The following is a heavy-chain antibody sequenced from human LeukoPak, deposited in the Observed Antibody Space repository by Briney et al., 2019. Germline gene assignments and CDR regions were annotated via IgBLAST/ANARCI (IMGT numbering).Heavy chain of an antibody. D-gene: IGHD3-10*01. CDR3: SSQPGALDY. V-gene: IGHV1-69*13. CDR1: GGTFSSYA. Sequence: ASVKVSCKASGGTFSSYAISWVRQAPGQGLEWMGGIIPIFGTANYAQKFQGRVTITADESTSTAYMELNSLRAEDTAVYYCSSQPGALDYWGQGTLVTVSS. CDR2: IIPIFGTA. J-gene: IGHJ4*02.